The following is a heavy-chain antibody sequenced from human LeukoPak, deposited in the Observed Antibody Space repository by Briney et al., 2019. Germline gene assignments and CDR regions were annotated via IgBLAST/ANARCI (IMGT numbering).Heavy chain of an antibody. J-gene: IGHJ5*02. D-gene: IGHD3-22*01. Sequence: SETLSLTCAVYGGSFSGYYWSWIRQPPGKGLEWIGYIYYSGSTNYNPSLKSRVTMSVDTSNNQFSLILNSVTAADTAVYYCARELDYYDSSGYYYVRWFDPWGQGTLVTVSS. CDR2: IYYSGST. CDR3: ARELDYYDSSGYYYVRWFDP. V-gene: IGHV4-59*12. CDR1: GGSFSGYY.